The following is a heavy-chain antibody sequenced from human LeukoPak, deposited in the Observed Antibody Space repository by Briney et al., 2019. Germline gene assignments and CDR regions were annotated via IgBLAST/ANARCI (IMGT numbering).Heavy chain of an antibody. V-gene: IGHV3-48*01. D-gene: IGHD2-15*01. CDR1: GFTFSSYS. CDR2: ISSSSSSI. Sequence: GGSLRLSCAASGFTFSSYSMNWVRQAPGKGLEWVSYISSSSSSIYSTDSVKGRFTISRDNSKNTLYLQMSSLRVEDTAVYNCARQLGYCSSGSCYFDFWGQGTLVTVSS. CDR3: ARQLGYCSSGSCYFDF. J-gene: IGHJ4*02.